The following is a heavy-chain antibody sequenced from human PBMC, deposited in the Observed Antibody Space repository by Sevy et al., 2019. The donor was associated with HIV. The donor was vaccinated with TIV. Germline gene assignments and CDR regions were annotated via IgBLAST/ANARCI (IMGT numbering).Heavy chain of an antibody. CDR1: GFSFSDYY. D-gene: IGHD3-16*01. CDR2: ISSSGSTI. J-gene: IGHJ4*02. Sequence: GGSLRLSCAASGFSFSDYYMSWIRQAPGKGLEWISYISSSGSTIYYADSVKGRFTISRDNAKSSLYLQMNSLRAEDTAVYYCARGGYTSGGRQGRGYFDYWGQGTLVTVSS. V-gene: IGHV3-11*04. CDR3: ARGGYTSGGRQGRGYFDY.